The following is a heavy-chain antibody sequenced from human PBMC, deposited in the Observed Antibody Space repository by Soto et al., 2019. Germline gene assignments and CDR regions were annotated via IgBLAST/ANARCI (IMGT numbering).Heavy chain of an antibody. J-gene: IGHJ4*02. CDR1: GFTFSSYD. CDR3: AQDRDYCDSRIYCDD. V-gene: IGHV3-23*01. D-gene: IGHD2-21*01. CDR2: ISGSGGTT. Sequence: EVQLLESGGGLEQSGGSLRLSCAGSGFTFSSYDMTWVRQAPGRGLEWVSFISGSGGTTNYADSVKGRFTISRDNSKNMLYLQMNNLRAEDTAVYYCAQDRDYCDSRIYCDDWGQGTLVTVSS.